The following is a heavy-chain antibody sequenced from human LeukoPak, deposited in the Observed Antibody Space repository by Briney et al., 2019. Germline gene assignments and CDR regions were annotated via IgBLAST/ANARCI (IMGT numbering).Heavy chain of an antibody. CDR1: GGTFSSYA. V-gene: IGHV1-69*04. CDR3: RTGNDAFDI. CDR2: IIPILGIA. D-gene: IGHD3-9*01. Sequence: SVTVSFKASGGTFSSYAISWVRPAPGQGLAWMGRIIPILGIANYAQKFQGRVTITADKSTSTAYMELSSLRSEDTAVYYCRTGNDAFDIWGQGTMVTVSS. J-gene: IGHJ3*02.